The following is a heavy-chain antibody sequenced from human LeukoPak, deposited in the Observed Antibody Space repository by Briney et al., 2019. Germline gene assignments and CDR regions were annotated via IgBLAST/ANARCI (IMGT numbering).Heavy chain of an antibody. Sequence: ASVKVSCKASGYTFTGYYMHWVRQAPGQGLEWMGWINPNSGGTNYAQKFQGRVTMTRDTSISTAYMELSRLRSDDTAVYYCARMGSYDVLTGYYSNWGQGTLVTVSS. CDR3: ARMGSYDVLTGYYSN. V-gene: IGHV1-2*02. CDR2: INPNSGGT. CDR1: GYTFTGYY. D-gene: IGHD3-9*01. J-gene: IGHJ4*02.